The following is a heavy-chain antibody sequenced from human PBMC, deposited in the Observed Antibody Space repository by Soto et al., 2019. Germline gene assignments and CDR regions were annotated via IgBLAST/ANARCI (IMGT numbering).Heavy chain of an antibody. V-gene: IGHV3-30*18. J-gene: IGHJ4*02. CDR3: AKVSAHYDSSGYPYY. D-gene: IGHD3-22*01. CDR1: GFTFSSYG. CDR2: ISYDGSNK. Sequence: QVQLVESGGGVVQPGRSLRLSCAASGFTFSSYGMHWVRQAPGKGLEWVAVISYDGSNKYYADSVKGRFTISRDNSKNTLYLEMNSLRAEDTAVYYCAKVSAHYDSSGYPYYWGQGTLVTVSS.